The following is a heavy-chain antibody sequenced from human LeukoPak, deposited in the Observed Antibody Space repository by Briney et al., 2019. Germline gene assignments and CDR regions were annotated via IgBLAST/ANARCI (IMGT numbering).Heavy chain of an antibody. D-gene: IGHD2-2*01. CDR3: ARGGVIVVVPAAIGTNFDY. CDR2: INHSGST. CDR1: GGSFSGYY. V-gene: IGHV4-34*01. Sequence: SETLSLTCAVYGGSFSGYYWSWIRQPPGKGLEWIGEINHSGSTNYNPSLKSRVTISVDTSKNQFSLKLSSVTAADTAVYYCARGGVIVVVPAAIGTNFDYWGQGTLVTVSS. J-gene: IGHJ4*02.